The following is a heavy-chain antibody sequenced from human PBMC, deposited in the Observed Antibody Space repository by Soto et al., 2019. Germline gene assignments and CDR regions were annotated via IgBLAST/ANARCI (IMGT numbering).Heavy chain of an antibody. Sequence: PGESLKISCKGSGYSFTNYWIGWVRQMPGKGLEWMGIIYPGDSDTRYSPSFQGQVTISADKSISTAYLQWSSLKASDTAMYYCASRYCSGGSCYSNFDYWGQRTLVTVS. D-gene: IGHD2-15*01. CDR2: IYPGDSDT. CDR3: ASRYCSGGSCYSNFDY. V-gene: IGHV5-51*01. J-gene: IGHJ4*02. CDR1: GYSFTNYW.